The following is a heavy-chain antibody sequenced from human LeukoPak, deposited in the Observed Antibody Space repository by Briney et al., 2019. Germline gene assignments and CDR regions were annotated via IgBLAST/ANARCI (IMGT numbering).Heavy chain of an antibody. CDR3: ARVRPGRSSLVDAFDI. J-gene: IGHJ3*02. CDR2: ISGSGGST. CDR1: GFTFSSYA. Sequence: SGGSLRFSCAASGFTFSSYAMSWVRQAPGKGLEWVSAISGSGGSTYYADSVKGRFTISRDNSKNTLYLQMNSLRAEDTAVYYYARVRPGRSSLVDAFDIWGQGTMVTVSS. D-gene: IGHD6-6*01. V-gene: IGHV3-23*01.